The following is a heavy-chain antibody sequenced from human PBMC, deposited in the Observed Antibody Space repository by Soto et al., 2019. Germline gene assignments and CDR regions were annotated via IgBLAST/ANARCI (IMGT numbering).Heavy chain of an antibody. Sequence: GESLKISCAASGLTFSSSAMNWVRQAPGEGLQWGSAISGSGVDTYYADSVKGRFTISRDNSYNTLYLQMNSLRAEDTAVYYCATDWRTPRWSQGLDNWGQGTMFTVSS. CDR3: ATDWRTPRWSQGLDN. D-gene: IGHD2-15*01. V-gene: IGHV3-23*01. CDR1: GLTFSSSA. J-gene: IGHJ3*02. CDR2: ISGSGVDT.